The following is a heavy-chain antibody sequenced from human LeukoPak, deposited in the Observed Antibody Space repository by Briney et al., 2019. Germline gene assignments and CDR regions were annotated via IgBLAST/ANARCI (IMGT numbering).Heavy chain of an antibody. V-gene: IGHV3-11*04. Sequence: SGGSLRLSCAASGFTFSDYYMSWIRQAPGKGLEWVSYISSSGSTIYYADSVKGRFTISRDNAKNSLYLQMNSLRAEDTAVYYCARERPDYYYYMDVWGKGTRVTVSS. D-gene: IGHD1-14*01. CDR2: ISSSGSTI. CDR3: ARERPDYYYYMDV. CDR1: GFTFSDYY. J-gene: IGHJ6*03.